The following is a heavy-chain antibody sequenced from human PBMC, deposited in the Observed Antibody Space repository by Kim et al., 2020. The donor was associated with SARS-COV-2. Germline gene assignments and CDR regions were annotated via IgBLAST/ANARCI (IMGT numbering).Heavy chain of an antibody. J-gene: IGHJ6*02. CDR2: MNPNSGNT. CDR1: GYTFTSYD. Sequence: ASVKVSCKASGYTFTSYDINWVRQATGQGLEWMGWMNPNSGNTGYAQKFQGRVTMTRNTSISTAYMELSSLRSEDTAVYYCARVRRNYGGMDVWGQGTTVTVSS. V-gene: IGHV1-8*01. CDR3: ARVRRNYGGMDV.